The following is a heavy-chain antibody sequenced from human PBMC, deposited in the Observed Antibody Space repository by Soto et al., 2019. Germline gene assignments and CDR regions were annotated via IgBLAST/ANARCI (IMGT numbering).Heavy chain of an antibody. Sequence: SETLSLTCTVSGGSISSVGYYWHWIRQHPGKGLEWIGYIYYSGSTYYNPSLKSRVTISVDTSKNQFSLKLSSVTAADTAVYYCARDGGITGIGNDVPYYYYYYGMDVWGQGTTVTVSS. CDR2: IYYSGST. CDR1: GGSISSVGYY. CDR3: ARDGGITGIGNDVPYYYYYYGMDV. D-gene: IGHD1-20*01. J-gene: IGHJ6*02. V-gene: IGHV4-30-4*08.